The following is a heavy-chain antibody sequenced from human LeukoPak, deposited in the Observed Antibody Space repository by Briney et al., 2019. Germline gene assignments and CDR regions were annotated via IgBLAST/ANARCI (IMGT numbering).Heavy chain of an antibody. J-gene: IGHJ4*02. CDR3: ARTKWLEAIDY. D-gene: IGHD6-19*01. CDR1: GFIFSSYE. CDR2: ISSSGSTI. Sequence: VGSLRLSCAASGFIFSSYEMNWVRQAPGKGLEWVSYISSSGSTIYYADSVKGRFTISRDNAKNSLYLQMNSLRAEYTAVYYCARTKWLEAIDYWGQGTLVTVSS. V-gene: IGHV3-48*03.